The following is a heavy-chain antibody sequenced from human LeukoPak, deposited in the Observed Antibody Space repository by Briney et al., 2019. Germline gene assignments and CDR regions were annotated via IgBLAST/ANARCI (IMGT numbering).Heavy chain of an antibody. Sequence: GGSLRLSCAASGFTFRSYGMHWVRQAPGKGLEWVAFIRYDGSNKYYADSVKGRFTISRDNSKNTLYLQMNSLRAEDTAVYYCAKDDSSGYHYFDYWGQGTLVTVSS. J-gene: IGHJ4*02. CDR2: IRYDGSNK. V-gene: IGHV3-30*02. CDR1: GFTFRSYG. D-gene: IGHD3-22*01. CDR3: AKDDSSGYHYFDY.